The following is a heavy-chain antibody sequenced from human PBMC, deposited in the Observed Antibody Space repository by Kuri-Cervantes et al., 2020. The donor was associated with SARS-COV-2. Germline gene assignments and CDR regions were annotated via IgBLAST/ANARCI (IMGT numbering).Heavy chain of an antibody. D-gene: IGHD3-9*01. Sequence: GSLRLSCTVSGDSISSSSYYWGWIRQPPGKGLEWIGSVTYRGSTYYNPSLKSRVTISVDTSKNQFSLKLSSVTAADTAVYYCARVDYDILTGLLSGPRWFDPWGQGTLVTVSS. V-gene: IGHV4-39*07. CDR1: GDSISSSSYY. CDR3: ARVDYDILTGLLSGPRWFDP. J-gene: IGHJ5*02. CDR2: VTYRGST.